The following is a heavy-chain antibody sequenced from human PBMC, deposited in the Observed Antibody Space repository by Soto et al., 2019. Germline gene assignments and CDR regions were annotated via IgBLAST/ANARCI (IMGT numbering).Heavy chain of an antibody. CDR1: GFTFSFYT. CDR3: ARDKRDLRFLEWSYYYDY. D-gene: IGHD3-3*01. Sequence: GGSLRLSCVASGFTFSFYTMDWVRQAPGKGLEWVSSIDTTSSYIYYADSVKGRFTISRDSAKNSLYLQMNSLRAEDTAVYYCARDKRDLRFLEWSYYYDYWGQGSLVTVSS. CDR2: IDTTSSYI. V-gene: IGHV3-21*01. J-gene: IGHJ4*02.